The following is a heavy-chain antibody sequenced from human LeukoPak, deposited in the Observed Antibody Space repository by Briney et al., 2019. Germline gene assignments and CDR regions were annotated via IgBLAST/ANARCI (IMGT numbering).Heavy chain of an antibody. V-gene: IGHV3-48*02. CDR3: AREGSLAD. CDR2: ISTGSSRI. CDR1: GFTFSSYS. D-gene: IGHD3-3*02. Sequence: GGSLRLSCEASGFTFSSYSMSWVRQAPGKGLEWISYISTGSSRIYYADSVKGRVTISRDNAKNSLFLQMNSLRDEDTAVYYCAREGSLADWGQGTLVTVSS. J-gene: IGHJ4*02.